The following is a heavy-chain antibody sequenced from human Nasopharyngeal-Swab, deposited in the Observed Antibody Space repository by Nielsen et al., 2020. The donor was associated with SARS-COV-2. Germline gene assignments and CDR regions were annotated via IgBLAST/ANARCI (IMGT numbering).Heavy chain of an antibody. V-gene: IGHV1-69*13. CDR3: ARGVSSSSLYYYYMDV. D-gene: IGHD6-6*01. CDR2: IIPIFGTA. Sequence: SAKVSCKASGGTFSSYAISRLRQAPGEGREWMGGIIPIFGTANYAQKFQGRVTITADESTSTAYMELSSLRSEDTAVYYCARGVSSSSLYYYYMDVWGKGTTVTVSS. CDR1: GGTFSSYA. J-gene: IGHJ6*03.